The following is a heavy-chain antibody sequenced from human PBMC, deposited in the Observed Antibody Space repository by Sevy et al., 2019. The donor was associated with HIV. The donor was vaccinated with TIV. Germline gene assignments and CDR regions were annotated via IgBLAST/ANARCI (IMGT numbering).Heavy chain of an antibody. CDR1: GFSFSDYY. CDR2: ISTSSGFT. J-gene: IGHJ4*02. CDR3: ARVRYNYGQKYFDY. Sequence: GGALRLSCTASGFSFSDYYMSWIRQAPGKGLEWISYISTSSGFTDYEDTVKGRFTITRDNAKNSLYLQMNSLRAEDTAVYFCARVRYNYGQKYFDYWGQGTLVTVSS. D-gene: IGHD5-18*01. V-gene: IGHV3-11*06.